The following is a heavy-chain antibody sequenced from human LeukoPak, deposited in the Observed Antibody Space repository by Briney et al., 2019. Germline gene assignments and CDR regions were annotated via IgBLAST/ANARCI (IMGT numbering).Heavy chain of an antibody. CDR3: ARDASPYYVDH. Sequence: PGGSLRLSCAVSGFPFSSYWMDWVRQAPGKGPVWVSRINTDGSSTDYADSVKGRFTISRDNAKTTLYLQMNSLTADDTAIYYCARDASPYYVDHWGQGTLVTVSS. J-gene: IGHJ4*02. CDR2: INTDGSST. V-gene: IGHV3-74*01. CDR1: GFPFSSYW.